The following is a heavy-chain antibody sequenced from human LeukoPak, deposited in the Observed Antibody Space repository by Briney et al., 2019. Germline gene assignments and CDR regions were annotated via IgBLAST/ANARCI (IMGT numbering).Heavy chain of an antibody. V-gene: IGHV3-23*01. CDR2: ISGSGGST. CDR1: GFTFSSYA. J-gene: IGHJ3*02. CDR3: AKEWGVGATNYVAFDI. D-gene: IGHD1-26*01. Sequence: GGSLRLSCAASGFTFSSYAMSWVRQAPGKGLEWVSAISGSGGSTYYADSVKDRFTISRDNSKNTLYLQMNSLRAEDTAVYYCAKEWGVGATNYVAFDIWGQGTMVTVSS.